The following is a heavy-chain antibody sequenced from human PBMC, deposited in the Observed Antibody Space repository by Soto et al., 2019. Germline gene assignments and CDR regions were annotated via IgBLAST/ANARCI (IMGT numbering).Heavy chain of an antibody. CDR3: AKGPEITMFGVKNWFDP. CDR2: ISGSGGST. D-gene: IGHD3-3*01. CDR1: GFTFSSYA. V-gene: IGHV3-23*01. Sequence: PGGSLRLSCAASGFTFSSYAMSWVRQAPGKGLEWVSAISGSGGSTYYADSVKGRFTISRDNSKNTLYLQMNSLRAEDTAVYYCAKGPEITMFGVKNWFDPWGQGTLVTVSS. J-gene: IGHJ5*02.